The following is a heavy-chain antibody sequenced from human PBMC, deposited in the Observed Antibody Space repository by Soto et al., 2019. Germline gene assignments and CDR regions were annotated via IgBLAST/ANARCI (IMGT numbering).Heavy chain of an antibody. V-gene: IGHV4-31*03. D-gene: IGHD2-15*01. CDR3: ARAVVVVSNWFDP. J-gene: IGHJ5*02. CDR1: GGSISSGGYY. Sequence: QVQLQESGPGLVKPSQTLSLTCTVSGGSISSGGYYWSWIRQHPGKGLEWIGYIYYSGSTYYNPSLKSRVTISVDTSKNQYSLKLSSVTAADTALYYFARAVVVVSNWFDPWGQGTLVTVSS. CDR2: IYYSGST.